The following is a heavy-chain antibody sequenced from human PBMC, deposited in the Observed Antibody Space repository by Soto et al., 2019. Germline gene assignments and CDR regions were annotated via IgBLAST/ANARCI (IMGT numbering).Heavy chain of an antibody. J-gene: IGHJ4*02. CDR1: GYTFSDYY. V-gene: IGHV1-2*02. CDR2: INANSGGT. D-gene: IGHD6-19*01. CDR3: ARLQIEVAGSN. Sequence: QVQLVQSGAEVKKPGASVKVSCKASGYTFSDYYMHWVRQAPGQGLEWMGWINANSGGTTYAQKFQGRVTMTRDTSTSTAYVELSRLSSDDTAIYYCARLQIEVAGSNWGQGTLVTVSS.